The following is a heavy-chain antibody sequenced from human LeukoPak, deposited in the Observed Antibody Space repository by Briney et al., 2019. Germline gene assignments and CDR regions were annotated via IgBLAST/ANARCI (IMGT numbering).Heavy chain of an antibody. CDR3: ARAHYYDSSGDAFDI. Sequence: SETLSLTCTVSGGSISSGSYYWSWIRQPAGKGLEWIGRIYTSGSTNYNPSLKSRVTISVDTSKNQFSLKLSSVTAADTAVYYCARAHYYDSSGDAFDIWGQGTMVTVSS. D-gene: IGHD3-22*01. CDR1: GGSISSGSYY. CDR2: IYTSGST. J-gene: IGHJ3*02. V-gene: IGHV4-61*02.